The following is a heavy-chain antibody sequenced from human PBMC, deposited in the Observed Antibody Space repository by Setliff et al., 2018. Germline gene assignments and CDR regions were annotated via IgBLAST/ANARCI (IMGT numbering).Heavy chain of an antibody. CDR3: ARSNMGNYYDSGRYYYYYYMDV. D-gene: IGHD3-10*01. Sequence: SETLSLTCSVSGGSISSSYWSWIRQPPGKGLEWIGHIYTSGATKYNPSLKSRVTISVDASKNQFFLKLTSVTAADTAVYYCARSNMGNYYDSGRYYYYYYMDVWGKGTTVTVSS. J-gene: IGHJ6*03. CDR1: GGSISSSY. CDR2: IYTSGAT. V-gene: IGHV4-4*08.